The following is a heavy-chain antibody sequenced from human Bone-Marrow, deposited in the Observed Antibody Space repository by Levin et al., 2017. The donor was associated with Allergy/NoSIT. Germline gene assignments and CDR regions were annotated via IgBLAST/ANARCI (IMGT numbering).Heavy chain of an antibody. CDR1: GYTFDSFE. CDR2: ISATGNTI. Sequence: GGSLRLSCAASGYTFDSFEMNWVRQAPGKGLEWVSYISATGNTIYYADSVRGRFTISRDNAKNSVYLQMNSLRVEDSAVYYCARERIFGDWFDPWGQGTLVTVSS. J-gene: IGHJ5*02. V-gene: IGHV3-48*03. CDR3: ARERIFGDWFDP. D-gene: IGHD3-3*01.